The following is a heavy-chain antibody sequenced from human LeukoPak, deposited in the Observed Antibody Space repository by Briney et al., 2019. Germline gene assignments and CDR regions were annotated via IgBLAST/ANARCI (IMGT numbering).Heavy chain of an antibody. V-gene: IGHV4-31*03. J-gene: IGHJ4*02. CDR2: IYYSGST. D-gene: IGHD3/OR15-3a*01. CDR3: ARFLSGGGLPHFDY. Sequence: PSETLSLTCTVSGGSISSGGYYWSWIRQHPGKGLEWIGYIYYSGSTYYNPSLMSRVTISVDTSKNQFSLKLSSVTAADTAVYYCARFLSGGGLPHFDYWGQGTLVTVSS. CDR1: GGSISSGGYY.